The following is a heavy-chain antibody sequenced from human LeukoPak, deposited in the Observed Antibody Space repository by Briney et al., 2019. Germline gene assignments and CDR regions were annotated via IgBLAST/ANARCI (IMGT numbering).Heavy chain of an antibody. CDR2: ISAYNGNT. Sequence: GASVKVSCKASGYTFTSYGISWVRRAPGQGLEWMGWISAYNGNTNYAQKLQGRVTMTTDTSTSTAYMELRSLRSDDTAVYYCARVGIAAAGIYYYYYYMDVWGKGTTVTISS. J-gene: IGHJ6*03. V-gene: IGHV1-18*01. CDR3: ARVGIAAAGIYYYYYYMDV. D-gene: IGHD6-13*01. CDR1: GYTFTSYG.